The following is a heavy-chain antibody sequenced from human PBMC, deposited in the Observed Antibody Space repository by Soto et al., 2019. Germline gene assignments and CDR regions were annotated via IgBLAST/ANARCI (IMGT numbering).Heavy chain of an antibody. J-gene: IGHJ4*01. CDR3: AKPAGRTVSVAGPPPAY. D-gene: IGHD6-19*01. Sequence: GGSLRLSCVASGFNFSASAMSWVRQAPGRAPEWVAGISDDGGTTYHVDSVRGRFSISRDNSRNTLYLDIFSLKAEDTAVYYCAKPAGRTVSVAGPPPAYWGQGTLVTVSS. CDR1: GFNFSASA. CDR2: ISDDGGTT. V-gene: IGHV3-23*01.